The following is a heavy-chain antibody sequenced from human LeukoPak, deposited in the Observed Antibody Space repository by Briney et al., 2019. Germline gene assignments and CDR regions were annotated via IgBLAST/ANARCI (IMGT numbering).Heavy chain of an antibody. CDR3: ARDSISSWSPDDAFDI. CDR1: GGSFSGYY. D-gene: IGHD6-13*01. J-gene: IGHJ3*02. CDR2: INHSGST. Sequence: SETLSLTCAVYGGSFSGYYWSWIRQPPGKGLEWIGEINHSGSTNYNPSLKSRVTISVDTSKNQFSLKLSSATAADTAVYYCARDSISSWSPDDAFDIWGQGTMVTVSS. V-gene: IGHV4-34*01.